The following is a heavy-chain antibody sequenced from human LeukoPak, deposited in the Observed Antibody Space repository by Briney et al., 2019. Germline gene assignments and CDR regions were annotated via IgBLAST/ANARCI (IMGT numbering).Heavy chain of an antibody. CDR1: GGSISSYY. D-gene: IGHD4-23*01. CDR2: IYYSGST. V-gene: IGHV4-59*01. Sequence: PSETLSLTCTVSGGSISSYYWSWIRQPPGKGLEWIGYIYYSGSTNCNPSLKSRVTISVDTSKNQFSLKLSSVTAADTAVYYCARYARSTVVPYYFDYWGQGTLVTVSS. CDR3: ARYARSTVVPYYFDY. J-gene: IGHJ4*02.